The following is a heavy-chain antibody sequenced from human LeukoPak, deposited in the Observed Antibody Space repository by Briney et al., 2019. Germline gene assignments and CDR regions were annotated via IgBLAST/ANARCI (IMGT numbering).Heavy chain of an antibody. D-gene: IGHD3-10*01. CDR3: AREVYGSGSSYDY. Sequence: PGGSLRLSCAASGFTFSSYAMSWVRQAPGKGLEWVSVIYSGGSTYYADSVKGRFTISRDNSKNTLYLQMNSLRAEDTAVYYCAREVYGSGSSYDYWGQGTLVTVSS. V-gene: IGHV3-53*01. CDR1: GFTFSSYA. J-gene: IGHJ4*02. CDR2: IYSGGST.